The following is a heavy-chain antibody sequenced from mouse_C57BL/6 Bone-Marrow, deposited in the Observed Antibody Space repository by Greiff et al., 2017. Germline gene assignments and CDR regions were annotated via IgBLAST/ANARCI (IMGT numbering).Heavy chain of an antibody. Sequence: VQLKESGTGMVKPSQSLSLTCPVTGYSITSGYDWHWIRHFPGNKLDWMGYISYSGSTNYNPSLKSRISITHATSKNHFFLKLNSVTTEDTATYYCARFGNHGGFAYWGQGTLVTVSA. V-gene: IGHV3-1*01. CDR2: ISYSGST. J-gene: IGHJ3*01. CDR3: ARFGNHGGFAY. CDR1: GYSITSGYD. D-gene: IGHD2-1*01.